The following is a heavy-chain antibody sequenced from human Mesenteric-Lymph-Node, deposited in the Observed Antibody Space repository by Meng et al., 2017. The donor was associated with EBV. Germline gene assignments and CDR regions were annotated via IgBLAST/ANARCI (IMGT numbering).Heavy chain of an antibody. Sequence: QGHLQGSGPGLVKPSETLSLTCSVSGGPVSSGTYYWSWMRLPPGKGLEWIGHIYYSGSTNYNPSLKNRVTISLDTSKNQFSLNLSSMTAADTAVYYCVRGAAVGPRYFDSWGQGALVTVSS. CDR3: VRGAAVGPRYFDS. J-gene: IGHJ4*02. D-gene: IGHD2-15*01. CDR2: IYYSGST. CDR1: GGPVSSGTYY. V-gene: IGHV4-61*01.